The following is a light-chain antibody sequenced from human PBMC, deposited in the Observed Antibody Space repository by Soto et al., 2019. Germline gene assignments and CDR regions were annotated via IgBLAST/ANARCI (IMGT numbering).Light chain of an antibody. J-gene: IGKJ1*01. Sequence: DIPLTQSPSFLSASVGDRVTITCRASQDISSYLAWYQQRPGKVPRFLTHSASTLQSGVPSSFSATGSGTTFTLTISSLQPEDIATYYCQQLNRFPRTFGQGTKVEV. CDR3: QQLNRFPRT. CDR2: SAS. V-gene: IGKV1-9*01. CDR1: QDISSY.